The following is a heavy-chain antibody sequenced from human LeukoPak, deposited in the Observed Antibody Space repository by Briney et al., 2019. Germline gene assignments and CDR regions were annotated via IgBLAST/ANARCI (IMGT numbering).Heavy chain of an antibody. CDR2: IYSSGCT. J-gene: IGHJ4*02. Sequence: SETLSLICSVSGGSISSYYWGWIRQPPRKGLEWSGYIYSSGCTNYHPSLKSRVTISVDTSKNKFSLNLSSVTAADTAVYYCARHASTIFGVSRTFDYWGQGTLVTVSS. CDR1: GGSISSYY. D-gene: IGHD3-3*01. CDR3: ARHASTIFGVSRTFDY. V-gene: IGHV4-59*08.